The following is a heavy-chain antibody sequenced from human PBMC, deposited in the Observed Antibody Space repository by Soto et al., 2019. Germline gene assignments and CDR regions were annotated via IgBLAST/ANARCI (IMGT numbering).Heavy chain of an antibody. CDR2: INPNSGGA. Sequence: QVQLVQSGADVKKPGASVKVSCKASGYTFTGYYMHWVRQAPGQGLEWMGWINPNSGGATYAQKFQGRVTMTRDTSISTAYMELSSLRSDDTAVYYCARLRIQLWDDALDIWGQGTTVTVSS. D-gene: IGHD5-18*01. CDR1: GYTFTGYY. CDR3: ARLRIQLWDDALDI. V-gene: IGHV1-2*02. J-gene: IGHJ3*02.